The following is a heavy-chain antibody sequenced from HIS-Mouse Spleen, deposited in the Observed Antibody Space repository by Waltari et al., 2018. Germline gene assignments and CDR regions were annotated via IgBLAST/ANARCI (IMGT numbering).Heavy chain of an antibody. Sequence: QVTLRESGPALVKPTQTLTLTCTFSGFSLSTSGMCVSWIRQPSGKALEWLARIDWEDDKYYSTSLKTRLTSSKDTSKNQVVRTMTNMDPVDTATYYCARIAEGYSSGWYAFDYWGQGTLVTVSS. J-gene: IGHJ4*02. D-gene: IGHD6-19*01. CDR1: GFSLSTSGMC. V-gene: IGHV2-70*15. CDR2: IDWEDDK. CDR3: ARIAEGYSSGWYAFDY.